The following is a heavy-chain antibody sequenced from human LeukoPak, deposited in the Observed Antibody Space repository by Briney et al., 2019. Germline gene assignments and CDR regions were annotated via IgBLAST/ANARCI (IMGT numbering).Heavy chain of an antibody. CDR1: GFTVSITY. D-gene: IGHD6-13*01. CDR3: AREDQQLAGHLDY. Sequence: GGSLRLSCAASGFTVSITYMSWVRQAPGKGLEWVSVIYSGGSTYYADSVKGRFTISRDNSKNTLCLQMNSLRAEDTAVYYCAREDQQLAGHLDYWGQGTLVTVSS. CDR2: IYSGGST. J-gene: IGHJ4*02. V-gene: IGHV3-53*01.